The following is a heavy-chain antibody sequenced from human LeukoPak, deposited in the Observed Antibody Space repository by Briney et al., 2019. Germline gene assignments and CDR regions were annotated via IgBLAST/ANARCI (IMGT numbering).Heavy chain of an antibody. V-gene: IGHV3-7*01. Sequence: GGSLRLSCAVSGFTFSSYWMSWVRQAPGKELEWVVNIKQDGSEKYYVDSVKGRFTISRDNAKNSLCLQMNSLRAEDTAVYYCAREVTGYSSGWDRDDAFDIWGQGTLVTVSS. D-gene: IGHD6-19*01. J-gene: IGHJ3*02. CDR2: IKQDGSEK. CDR3: AREVTGYSSGWDRDDAFDI. CDR1: GFTFSSYW.